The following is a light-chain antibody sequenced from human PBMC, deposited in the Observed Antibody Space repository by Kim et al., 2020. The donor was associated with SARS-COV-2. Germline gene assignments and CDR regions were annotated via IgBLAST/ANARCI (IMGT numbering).Light chain of an antibody. Sequence: PGERATLSCRASQSVSSYLAWYQQKPGQAPRLLIYDASNRATGIPARFSGSGSGTDFTLTISSLEPEDFAVYYCQQRSNWLALTFGGGTKVDIK. J-gene: IGKJ4*01. V-gene: IGKV3-11*01. CDR1: QSVSSY. CDR3: QQRSNWLALT. CDR2: DAS.